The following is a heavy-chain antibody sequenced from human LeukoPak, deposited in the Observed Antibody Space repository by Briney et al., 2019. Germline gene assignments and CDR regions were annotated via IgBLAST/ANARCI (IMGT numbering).Heavy chain of an antibody. CDR3: ARSGSHDY. J-gene: IGHJ4*02. V-gene: IGHV3-11*03. CDR2: ISSSSSYT. Sequence: GGSLRLSCAASGFTVSSNYMSWVRQAPGKGLEWVSYISSSSSYTNYADSVKGRFTISRDNAKNSLYLQMNSLRADDTAVYYCARSGSHDYWGQGTLVTVSS. D-gene: IGHD1-26*01. CDR1: GFTVSSNY.